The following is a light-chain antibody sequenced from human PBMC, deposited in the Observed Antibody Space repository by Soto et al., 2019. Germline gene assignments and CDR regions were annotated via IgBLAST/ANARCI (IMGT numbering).Light chain of an antibody. CDR1: QDISNY. V-gene: IGKV1-33*01. CDR3: QQYDNLPFT. Sequence: DIQMTQSPSSLSASVGDRVTITCQASQDISNYLNWYQKKPGKAPQLLIYDASNLETGVPSRFSGSGSGTDFTFTISSLQPEDIATYYCQQYDNLPFTFGGGTKVEIK. CDR2: DAS. J-gene: IGKJ4*01.